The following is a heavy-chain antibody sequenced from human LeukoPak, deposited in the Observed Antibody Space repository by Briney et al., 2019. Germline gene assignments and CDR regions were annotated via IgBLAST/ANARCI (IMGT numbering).Heavy chain of an antibody. CDR2: ISSSSTTI. J-gene: IGHJ3*02. D-gene: IGHD1-7*01. CDR3: ARRMGGELVAFDI. V-gene: IGHV3-48*02. CDR1: GFTFSSYS. Sequence: GGSLRLSCAASGFTFSSYSMNWVRQAPGKGLEWVSYISSSSTTIYFVDSVKGRFTISRDNAKNSLYLQMNSLRDEDTAVCYCARRMGGELVAFDIWGQGTMVTVSS.